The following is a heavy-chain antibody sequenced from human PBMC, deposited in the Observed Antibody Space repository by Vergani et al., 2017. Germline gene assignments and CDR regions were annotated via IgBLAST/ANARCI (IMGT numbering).Heavy chain of an antibody. CDR3: ARHDSGHYDASYYGLDV. CDR1: GCSISSSSHF. V-gene: IGHV4-39*01. CDR2: LYYTGSA. J-gene: IGHJ6*02. D-gene: IGHD3-16*01. Sequence: QLQLHKSGPGLVKPSETLSLTCTLSGCSISSSSHFWGWLRQTPGKGLEWIGSLYYTGSAYYNPSLKSRVSISVDASKNQFSLKLSSVTAADSAVYYCARHDSGHYDASYYGLDVWGQGTTVTVSS.